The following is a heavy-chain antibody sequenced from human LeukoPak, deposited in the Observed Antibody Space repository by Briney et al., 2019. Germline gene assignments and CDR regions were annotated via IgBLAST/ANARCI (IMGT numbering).Heavy chain of an antibody. CDR2: IIPIFGTA. D-gene: IGHD2-2*01. V-gene: IGHV1-69*13. J-gene: IGHJ5*02. CDR3: ARGDVPAAIAHWFDP. CDR1: GGTFSSYA. Sequence: SVKVSCKASGGTFSSYAISWVRQAPGQGLEWMGGIIPIFGTANYAQKFQGRVTITADESTRTAYMELSSLRSEDTAVYYCARGDVPAAIAHWFDPSGQGNLVTVSS.